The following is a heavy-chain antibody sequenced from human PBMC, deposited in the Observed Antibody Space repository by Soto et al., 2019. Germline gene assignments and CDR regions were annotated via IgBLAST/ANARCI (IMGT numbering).Heavy chain of an antibody. CDR2: ISYDGGKK. CDR1: GFTFTDYA. J-gene: IGHJ6*02. V-gene: IGHV3-30-3*01. D-gene: IGHD3-22*01. Sequence: QVQLVESGGGVVQPGRSLRLSCAASGFTFTDYAMHWVRQAPGKGLVWVAVISYDGGKKYYADSVKGRFTISRDNSKNTVYLQMNSLRVEHTAVYYCARDTYLDSSGPSYYYYYGIDVWGQGTTVTVSS. CDR3: ARDTYLDSSGPSYYYYYGIDV.